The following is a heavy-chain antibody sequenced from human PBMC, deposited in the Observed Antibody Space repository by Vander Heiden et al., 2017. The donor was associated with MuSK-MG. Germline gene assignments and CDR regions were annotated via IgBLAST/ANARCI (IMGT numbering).Heavy chain of an antibody. D-gene: IGHD3-3*01. J-gene: IGHJ4*02. V-gene: IGHV2-5*02. Sequence: QITLKESGPALVKPTQTLTLTCNFFGFSLSASGVGVGWVRQPPGKALEWLALIYWDDDKRYSPSLKNRVNITKDTSQNQVVLTMTNVDPADTATYFCAHTSFGSASYTRAYFGSWGQGSLVTVS. CDR2: IYWDDDK. CDR1: GFSLSASGVG. CDR3: AHTSFGSASYTRAYFGS.